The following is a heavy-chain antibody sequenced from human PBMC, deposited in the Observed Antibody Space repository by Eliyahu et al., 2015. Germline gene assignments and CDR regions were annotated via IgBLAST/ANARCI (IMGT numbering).Heavy chain of an antibody. J-gene: IGHJ4*02. CDR1: GFXFSSYW. Sequence: EVQLVESGGGLVQPGGSLRLSCAASGFXFSSYWMHWVRQAPGKGLLWVSRIDVDGRHVDYADSVKGRFTISRDNAKNTLYLQMNSLGADDTAVYYCARGRGGDCGGDCYIDNWGQGDLVTVSS. V-gene: IGHV3-74*01. CDR3: ARGRGGDCGGDCYIDN. D-gene: IGHD2-21*01. CDR2: IDVDGRHV.